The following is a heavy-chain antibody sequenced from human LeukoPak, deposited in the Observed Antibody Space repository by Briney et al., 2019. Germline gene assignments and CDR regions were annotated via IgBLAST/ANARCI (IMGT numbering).Heavy chain of an antibody. J-gene: IGHJ4*02. V-gene: IGHV4-59*12. CDR3: VRGDYYSGSNY. Sequence: SETLSLTCTVSGGSISTYYWSWIRQPPGKGLEWIAYIDYRGSTTYNPSLRSRVTISVDTSRNQFSLKLYSVTAADTAVYYCVRGDYYSGSNYWGQGTLVTVSS. CDR2: IDYRGST. D-gene: IGHD6-13*01. CDR1: GGSISTYY.